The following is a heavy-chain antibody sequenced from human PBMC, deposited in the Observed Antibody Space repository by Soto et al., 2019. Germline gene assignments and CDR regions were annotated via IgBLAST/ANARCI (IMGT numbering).Heavy chain of an antibody. CDR2: INHSGST. D-gene: IGHD6-19*01. V-gene: IGHV4-34*01. J-gene: IGHJ5*02. CDR1: GGSFSGYY. CDR3: ARERPDGCKLDP. Sequence: SETLSLTCAVYGGSFSGYYWSWILQPPGKGLEWIGEINHSGSTNYNPSLKSRVTISVDTSKNQFSLNLSSVTAADTAVYYCARERPDGCKLDPWGQGTLVTVSS.